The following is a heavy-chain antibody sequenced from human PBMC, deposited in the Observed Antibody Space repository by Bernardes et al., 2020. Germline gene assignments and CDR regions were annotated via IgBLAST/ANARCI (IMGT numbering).Heavy chain of an antibody. Sequence: GGSLRLSCAASGFTFSSYSMNWFRQAPGKGLEWVSSISSSSSYIYYADSVKGRFTISRDNAKNSLYLQMNSLGAEDTAVYYCAKLGITMTGWFEPWGKGNMVTVYS. V-gene: IGHV3-21*01. CDR2: ISSSSSYI. D-gene: IGHD3-22*01. CDR3: AKLGITMTGWFEP. CDR1: GFTFSSYS. J-gene: IGHJ5*02.